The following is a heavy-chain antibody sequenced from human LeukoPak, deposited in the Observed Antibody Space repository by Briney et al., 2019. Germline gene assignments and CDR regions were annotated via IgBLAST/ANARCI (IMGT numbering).Heavy chain of an antibody. Sequence: GSLRLSCAASGFTFSDYYMSWIRQPPGKGLEWIGVMHYTGSSSYNPSLSSRLTMFVDTSKNQVSLKLSSVTAADTALYYCARYSSSFGCFDPWGQGTLVTVSS. V-gene: IGHV4-59*04. D-gene: IGHD2-15*01. CDR3: ARYSSSFGCFDP. J-gene: IGHJ5*02. CDR2: MHYTGSS. CDR1: GFTFSDYY.